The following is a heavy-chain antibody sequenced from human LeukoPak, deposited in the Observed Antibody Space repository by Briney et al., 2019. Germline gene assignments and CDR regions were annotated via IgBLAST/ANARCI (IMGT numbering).Heavy chain of an antibody. CDR3: ARGFWSGYPSGRFDY. D-gene: IGHD3-3*01. CDR1: GGSIGSYY. Sequence: ASETLSLTCTVSGGSIGSYYWSWIRQPPGKGLEWIGYIYYSGSTNYIPSLKSRVTISVDTSKNQFSLKLSSVTAADTAVYYCARGFWSGYPSGRFDYWGQGTLVTVSS. CDR2: IYYSGST. V-gene: IGHV4-59*01. J-gene: IGHJ4*02.